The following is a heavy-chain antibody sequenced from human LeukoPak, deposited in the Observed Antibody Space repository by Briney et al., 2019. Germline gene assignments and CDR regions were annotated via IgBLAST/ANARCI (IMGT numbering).Heavy chain of an antibody. CDR2: ISGSGSYT. Sequence: PGGSLRLSCAASGFTFSDYYMNWIRQAPGQGLEWVSYISGSGSYTNYADSMKGRFTISRDNAKNSLYLQINSLRAEDTAVYYCAEDLYGDYSKYWGQGTLVTVSS. J-gene: IGHJ4*02. V-gene: IGHV3-11*05. CDR3: AEDLYGDYSKY. CDR1: GFTFSDYY. D-gene: IGHD4-17*01.